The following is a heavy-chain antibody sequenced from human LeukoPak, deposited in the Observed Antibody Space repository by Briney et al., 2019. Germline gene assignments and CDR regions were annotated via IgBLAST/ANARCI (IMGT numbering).Heavy chain of an antibody. CDR3: AREISTGTILFDP. D-gene: IGHD1-7*01. J-gene: IGHJ5*02. CDR1: GFTFSDYY. V-gene: IGHV3-11*01. CDR2: ISSSGSTI. Sequence: PGGSLRLSCAASGFTFSDYYMSWIRQAPGKGLEWVSYISSSGSTIYYADPVKGRFTISRDNAKNSLYLQMNSLRAEDTAVYYCAREISTGTILFDPWGQGTLVTVSS.